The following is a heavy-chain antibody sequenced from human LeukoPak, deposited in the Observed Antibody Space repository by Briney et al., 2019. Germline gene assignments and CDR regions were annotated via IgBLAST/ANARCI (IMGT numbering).Heavy chain of an antibody. Sequence: GGSLRLSCVASGFTFSSNAMSWVRQAPGKGLEWVSVITGNTGTTYYADSVKGRFTISRDNSKNTLSLQMNSLRAEDTAVYYCARDSKVATGDAFDIWGQGTMITVSS. J-gene: IGHJ3*02. CDR2: ITGNTGTT. CDR1: GFTFSSNA. CDR3: ARDSKVATGDAFDI. D-gene: IGHD5-12*01. V-gene: IGHV3-23*01.